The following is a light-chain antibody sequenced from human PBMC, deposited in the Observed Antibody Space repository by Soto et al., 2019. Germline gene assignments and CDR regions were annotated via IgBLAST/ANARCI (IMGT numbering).Light chain of an antibody. J-gene: IGKJ5*01. CDR1: QAISSY. CDR3: QQLNNYPIT. V-gene: IGKV1-9*01. Sequence: DIQLTQSPSFLSASAGDRVTITFRASQAISSYLAWYQQKPGKAPELLIYAASTLQSGVPSRFSGSGSGSEFTLIISSLQPEDFATYYCQQLNNYPITFGQGTRLEIK. CDR2: AAS.